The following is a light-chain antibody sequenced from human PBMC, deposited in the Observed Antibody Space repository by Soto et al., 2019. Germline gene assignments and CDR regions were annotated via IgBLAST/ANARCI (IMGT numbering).Light chain of an antibody. CDR2: DAS. CDR1: QSISSW. J-gene: IGKJ1*01. CDR3: QQYNSYLT. V-gene: IGKV1-5*01. Sequence: DIQMTQSPSTLSASVGDRVTITCRASQSISSWLAWYQQKPGKAPKLLIYDASSLESGDPSRFSGSGSGTEFTLPINSLQPDDFATYYCQQYNSYLTFDQGTKVEIK.